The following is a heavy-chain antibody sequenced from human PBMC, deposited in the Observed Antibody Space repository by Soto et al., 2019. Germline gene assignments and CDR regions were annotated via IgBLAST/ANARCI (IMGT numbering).Heavy chain of an antibody. CDR2: ISGSGGST. D-gene: IGHD4-17*01. Sequence: EVQLLESGGGLVQPGGSLRLSCAASGFTFSSYAMSWVRQAPGKGLEWVSAISGSGGSTYYADSVKGRFTISRDNSKNSLYLPMNSLRAEDTAVYYCAKDRHGEEVYYFDYWGQGTLVTVSS. CDR3: AKDRHGEEVYYFDY. CDR1: GFTFSSYA. J-gene: IGHJ4*02. V-gene: IGHV3-23*01.